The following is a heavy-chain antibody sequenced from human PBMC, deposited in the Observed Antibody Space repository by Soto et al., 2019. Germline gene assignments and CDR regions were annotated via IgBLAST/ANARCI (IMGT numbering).Heavy chain of an antibody. CDR3: TRWPQPRYTADPYAVDV. CDR2: IVPSLDTT. CDR1: GGTFSSSG. J-gene: IGHJ6*02. Sequence: QXHLVQSGTEVKKPGSSVKVSCKASGGTFSSSGFSWVRQAPGQGLEWMGMIVPSLDTTNYAQKFQARVTITADEVTSTAYMELRSLRSEDTAVYYCTRWPQPRYTADPYAVDVWGQGTRVIVSS. V-gene: IGHV1-69*18. D-gene: IGHD3-16*02.